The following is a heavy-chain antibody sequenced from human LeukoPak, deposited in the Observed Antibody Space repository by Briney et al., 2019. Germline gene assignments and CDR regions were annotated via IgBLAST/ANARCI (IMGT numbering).Heavy chain of an antibody. CDR2: ISGSGGST. CDR3: AKDRNIWRARSSGYFPFDY. D-gene: IGHD3-22*01. J-gene: IGHJ4*02. CDR1: GITFSNYA. Sequence: RSGGSLRLSCVASGITFSNYAVSWVRQAPGKGLEWVSAISGSGGSTYYADSVKGRFTISRDNSKNTLYLQMNSLRAEDTAVYYCAKDRNIWRARSSGYFPFDYWGQGTLVAVSS. V-gene: IGHV3-23*01.